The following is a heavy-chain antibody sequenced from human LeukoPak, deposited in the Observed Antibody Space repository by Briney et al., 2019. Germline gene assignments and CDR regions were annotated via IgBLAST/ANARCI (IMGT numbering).Heavy chain of an antibody. Sequence: GPSVKVSCKASEGTFSSYAISWVRQAPGQGLEWMGRIIPILGIANYAQKFQGRVTITADKSTSTAYMELSSLGSEDTAVYYCASQYGARRAGGMDVWGQGTTVTVSS. CDR1: EGTFSSYA. V-gene: IGHV1-69*04. J-gene: IGHJ6*02. CDR2: IIPILGIA. D-gene: IGHD4/OR15-4a*01. CDR3: ASQYGARRAGGMDV.